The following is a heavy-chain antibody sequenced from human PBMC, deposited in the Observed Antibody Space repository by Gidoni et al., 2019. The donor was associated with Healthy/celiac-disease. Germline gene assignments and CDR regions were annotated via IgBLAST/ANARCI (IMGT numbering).Heavy chain of an antibody. J-gene: IGHJ6*02. CDR3: ARGRTMVQGVINPYYYGMDV. Sequence: QVQLVESGGGVVQPGRSLRLSCAAAGFTFSSYGMHGVRQAPGKGLGLVAVIWYDGSNTYYADSVKGRFTISRDNSKNTLYLQMNSLRAEDTAVYYCARGRTMVQGVINPYYYGMDVWGQGTTVTVSS. D-gene: IGHD3-10*01. V-gene: IGHV3-33*01. CDR2: IWYDGSNT. CDR1: GFTFSSYG.